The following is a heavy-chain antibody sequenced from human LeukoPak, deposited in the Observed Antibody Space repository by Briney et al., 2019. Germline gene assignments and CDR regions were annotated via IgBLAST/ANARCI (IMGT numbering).Heavy chain of an antibody. J-gene: IGHJ4*02. Sequence: SETLSLTCAVYGGSFSHYYWSWIRQPPGKGLEWIGEINHSGSTNYNPSLKSRVTISVDTSKNQFSLRLSSVTAADTAVYYCARGGFYCGGDCYVDYWGQGTLVTVSS. CDR3: ARGGFYCGGDCYVDY. D-gene: IGHD2-21*02. V-gene: IGHV4-34*01. CDR1: GGSFSHYY. CDR2: INHSGST.